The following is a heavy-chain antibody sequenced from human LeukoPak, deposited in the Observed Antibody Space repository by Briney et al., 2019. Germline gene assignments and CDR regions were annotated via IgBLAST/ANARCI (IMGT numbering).Heavy chain of an antibody. V-gene: IGHV3-9*01. Sequence: GGSLRLSCAASGFTFDDYAMHWVRHAPGKGLEWVSGISWNSGSIGYADSVKGRFTISRDNARNSLYLQMNSLRAEDTALYYCAKGGDSSSWYPIDYWGQGTLVTVSS. CDR2: ISWNSGSI. J-gene: IGHJ4*02. CDR3: AKGGDSSSWYPIDY. D-gene: IGHD6-13*01. CDR1: GFTFDDYA.